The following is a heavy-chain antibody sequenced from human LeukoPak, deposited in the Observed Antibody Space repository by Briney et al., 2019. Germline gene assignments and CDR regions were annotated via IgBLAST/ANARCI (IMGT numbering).Heavy chain of an antibody. D-gene: IGHD3-10*01. Sequence: SGPTLVKPTQTLTLTCTFSGFSLSTTGVAVAWIRQPPGKALEWLAVTYWNNDKSYSPSLKNRLTITQDTSKNQVILIMANMDPVDTGTYYCAHKGRGSGSYTMWGQGTLVTVSS. CDR1: GFSLSTTGVA. CDR2: TYWNNDK. CDR3: AHKGRGSGSYTM. V-gene: IGHV2-5*01. J-gene: IGHJ4*02.